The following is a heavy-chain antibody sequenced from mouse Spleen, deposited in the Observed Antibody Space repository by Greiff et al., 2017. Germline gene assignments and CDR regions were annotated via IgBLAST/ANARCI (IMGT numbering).Heavy chain of an antibody. J-gene: IGHJ4*01. CDR3: ARRGDYYGSSSRAMDY. V-gene: IGHV5-9-4*01. CDR2: ISSGGSYT. CDR1: GFTFSSYA. Sequence: EVHLVESGGGLVKPGGSLKLSCAASGFTFSSYAMSWVRQSPEKRLEWVAEISSGGSYTYYPDTVTGRFTISRDNAKNTLYLEMSSLRSEDTAMYYCARRGDYYGSSSRAMDYWGQGTSVTVSS. D-gene: IGHD1-1*01.